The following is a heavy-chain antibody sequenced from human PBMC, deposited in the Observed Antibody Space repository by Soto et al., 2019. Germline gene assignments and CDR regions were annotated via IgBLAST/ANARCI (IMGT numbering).Heavy chain of an antibody. CDR2: INPSGGST. CDR3: ARGDRIAAARSWFDP. V-gene: IGHV1-46*01. Sequence: SVKVSCKASGYTFTSYYMHWVRLAPGQGLEWMGIINPSGGSTSYAQKFQGRVTMTRDTSTSTVYMELSSLRSEDTAVYYCARGDRIAAARSWFDPWGQGTLVTVSS. J-gene: IGHJ5*02. D-gene: IGHD6-13*01. CDR1: GYTFTSYY.